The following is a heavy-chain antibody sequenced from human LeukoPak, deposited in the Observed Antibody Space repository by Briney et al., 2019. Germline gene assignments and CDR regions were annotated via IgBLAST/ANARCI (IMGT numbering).Heavy chain of an antibody. CDR2: IKSKTDGGTT. V-gene: IGHV3-15*01. D-gene: IGHD3-9*01. CDR1: GFTFSNAW. J-gene: IGHJ4*02. CDR3: TTGHYDILTGYYDY. Sequence: GGSLRLSRAASGFTFSNAWMSWVRQAPGKGLEWVGRIKSKTDGGTTDYAAPVKGRFTISRDDSKNTLYLQMNSLKTEDTAVYYCTTGHYDILTGYYDYWGQGTLVTVSS.